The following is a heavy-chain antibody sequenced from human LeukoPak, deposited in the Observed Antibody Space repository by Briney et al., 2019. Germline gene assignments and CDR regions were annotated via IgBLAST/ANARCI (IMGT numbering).Heavy chain of an antibody. V-gene: IGHV4-31*03. CDR2: IYYSGST. CDR1: GGSISSGGYY. CDR3: ARDDYGGNSGGNWFDP. D-gene: IGHD4-23*01. Sequence: SETLSLTCTVSGGSISSGGYYWSWIRQHPGKGLEWIGYIYYSGSTYYNPSLKSRVTISVDTSKNQFSLKLSSVTAADTAVYYCARDDYGGNSGGNWFDPWGQGTLVTVS. J-gene: IGHJ5*02.